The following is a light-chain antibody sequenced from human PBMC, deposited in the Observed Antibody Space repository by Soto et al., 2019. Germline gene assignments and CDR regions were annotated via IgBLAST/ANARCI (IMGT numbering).Light chain of an antibody. CDR1: QSVSSY. J-gene: IGKJ3*01. V-gene: IGKV3-11*01. CDR2: DAS. CDR3: QQRSNWPLAFT. Sequence: EIVLTQSPATLSLSPGERATLSCRASQSVSSYLAWYQQKPGQAPRLLIYDASNRATGIPARFSGSGSGTDFTLTINSLEPEDFAVYYCQQRSNWPLAFTFGPGTKVDIK.